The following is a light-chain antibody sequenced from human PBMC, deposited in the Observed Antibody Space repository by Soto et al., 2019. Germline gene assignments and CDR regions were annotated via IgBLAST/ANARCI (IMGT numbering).Light chain of an antibody. CDR1: GSNIASNT. Sequence: QSVLTQPPSASGTPGQRVTISCSGSGSNIASNTVNWYQQLPGTAPKLLMYSNNQRPSGVPDRFSGSKSGTSASLAISGLQSEDEADYYCAAWDDSLNGRVFGGGTKVTVL. CDR3: AAWDDSLNGRV. CDR2: SNN. J-gene: IGLJ3*02. V-gene: IGLV1-44*01.